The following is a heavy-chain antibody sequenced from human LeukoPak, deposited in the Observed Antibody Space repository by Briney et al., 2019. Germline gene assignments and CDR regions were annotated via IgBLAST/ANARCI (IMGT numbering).Heavy chain of an antibody. V-gene: IGHV3-21*01. CDR2: ISSSGSYI. D-gene: IGHD6-6*01. CDR1: GFTFTRYS. CDR3: ARGTYRSSSPSFGMPYYLDY. Sequence: PGGSLRLSCAASGFTFTRYSMNWVRQAPGKGLEWVSSISSSGSYIFYAQSVEGRFIISRDNAKNSHYLQMNSLRVDDTAVYFCARGTYRSSSPSFGMPYYLDYWGQGILVTVSS. J-gene: IGHJ4*02.